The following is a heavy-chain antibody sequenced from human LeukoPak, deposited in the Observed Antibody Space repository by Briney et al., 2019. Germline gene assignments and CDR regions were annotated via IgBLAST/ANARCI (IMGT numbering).Heavy chain of an antibody. CDR2: IYYTGST. J-gene: IGHJ4*02. CDR1: GDSISSHY. V-gene: IGHV4-59*11. D-gene: IGHD1-26*01. Sequence: SETLSLTCTVSGDSISSHYWSWIRQPPGEGLEWVGCIYYTGSTTYNPSLESRVTMSVDTSKNQFSLRLSSVTTADTAVYYCARDIQLVGATLYFDHWGQGALVTVSS. CDR3: ARDIQLVGATLYFDH.